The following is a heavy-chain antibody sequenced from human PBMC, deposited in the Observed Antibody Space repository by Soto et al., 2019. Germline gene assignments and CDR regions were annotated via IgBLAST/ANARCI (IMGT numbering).Heavy chain of an antibody. CDR3: TRDGRGLGRLSLFEY. D-gene: IGHD2-21*02. Sequence: GGSLRLCCAASGFNVNSDYMNWVRQTPGKGLEWVASIYSGETTYYADSVRGRFTISSDKSKNTLYFQLSSLRIEDTAVYYCTRDGRGLGRLSLFEYWGQGVLVTVSS. CDR1: GFNVNSDY. CDR2: IYSGETT. V-gene: IGHV3-53*01. J-gene: IGHJ4*02.